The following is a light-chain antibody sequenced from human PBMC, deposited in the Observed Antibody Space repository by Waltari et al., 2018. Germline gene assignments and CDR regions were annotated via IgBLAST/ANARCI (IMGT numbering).Light chain of an antibody. Sequence: DIQLTQSPSTLSASVGDRVTITCRASQRITIWLAWYQQKPGKAPKLLIYRASTLGRGVPSRFSGSGFGTEFSLTISSLQPDDFATYYCQHYDSSPMYTFGQGTKLAIK. CDR1: QRITIW. CDR3: QHYDSSPMYT. J-gene: IGKJ2*01. CDR2: RAS. V-gene: IGKV1-5*03.